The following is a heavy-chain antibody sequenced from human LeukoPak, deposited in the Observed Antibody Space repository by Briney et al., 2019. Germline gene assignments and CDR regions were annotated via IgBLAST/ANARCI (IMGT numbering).Heavy chain of an antibody. CDR2: INPNSGGT. CDR1: GYTFTGYY. J-gene: IGHJ3*02. D-gene: IGHD3-3*02. Sequence: ASVRVSCKASGYTFTGYYMHWVRQAPGQGLEWMGWINPNSGGTNHAQKFQGWVTMTRDTSISTAYMELSRLRSDDTAVYYCARELARSRAFDIWGQGTMVTVSS. CDR3: ARELARSRAFDI. V-gene: IGHV1-2*04.